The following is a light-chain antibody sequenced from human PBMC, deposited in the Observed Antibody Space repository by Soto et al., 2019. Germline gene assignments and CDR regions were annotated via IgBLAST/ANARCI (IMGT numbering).Light chain of an antibody. CDR2: DVI. Sequence: QSVLTQPASVSGSPGQSITISCTGTNNDVGTYKYVSWYQQYPGKAPKLLIYDVIVRPSGVPNRFSGSKSGNTASLTISGLQAEDEADYYCNSYTSSQTGVLVTGTKVTVL. V-gene: IGLV2-14*01. J-gene: IGLJ1*01. CDR1: NNDVGTYKY. CDR3: NSYTSSQTGV.